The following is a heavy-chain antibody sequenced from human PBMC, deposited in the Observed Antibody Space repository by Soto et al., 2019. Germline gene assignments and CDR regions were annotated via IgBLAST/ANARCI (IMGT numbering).Heavy chain of an antibody. Sequence: QVQLVESGGGVVQPGRSLRLSCAASGFTFSDYGMHWVRQAPGKGLEWVAVIWYDGSNKYYADSVKGRFTIPRDNSKNTLYLQMNSLRAEDTAMYYCARDRESPFDYWGQGTLVTVSS. CDR1: GFTFSDYG. CDR2: IWYDGSNK. CDR3: ARDRESPFDY. J-gene: IGHJ4*02. V-gene: IGHV3-33*01.